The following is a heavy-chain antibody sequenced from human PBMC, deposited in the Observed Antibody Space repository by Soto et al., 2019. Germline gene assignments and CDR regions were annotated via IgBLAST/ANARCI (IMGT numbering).Heavy chain of an antibody. J-gene: IGHJ3*02. Sequence: GESLKISCKGSGYSFSSYWIGWVRQMPGKGLEWMGIINPGDSDTRYSPSFQGQVTISADKSISTAYVQWSSLKASDTAMYYCARPQLVWFGDGPQAFDIWGQGTMVTVSS. D-gene: IGHD3-10*01. CDR1: GYSFSSYW. V-gene: IGHV5-51*01. CDR3: ARPQLVWFGDGPQAFDI. CDR2: INPGDSDT.